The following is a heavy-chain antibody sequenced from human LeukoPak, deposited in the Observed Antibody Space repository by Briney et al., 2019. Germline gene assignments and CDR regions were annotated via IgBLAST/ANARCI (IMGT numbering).Heavy chain of an antibody. D-gene: IGHD2-21*01. Sequence: GGSLRLSCAASGFTFSSYWMSWVRQAPGKGLEWVANIKQDGSEKDYVDSVKGRFTISRDNAKNSVYLQMNSLRAEDTAVYYCARYCGGDCYGMDVWGQGTTVTVSS. CDR2: IKQDGSEK. V-gene: IGHV3-7*01. CDR3: ARYCGGDCYGMDV. J-gene: IGHJ6*02. CDR1: GFTFSSYW.